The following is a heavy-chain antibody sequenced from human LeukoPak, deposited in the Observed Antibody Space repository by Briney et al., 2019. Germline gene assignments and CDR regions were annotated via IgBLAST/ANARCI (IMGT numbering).Heavy chain of an antibody. CDR1: GFTFSHFW. CDR2: INQDGSAK. J-gene: IGHJ4*02. Sequence: GGSLRLSCAASGFTFSHFWMSWVRQAPGKGLEWVANINQDGSAKYYVDSVKGRFTISRDNAKNSLYLQMNTLRAEDTAVYYCARGLIFWGQGTLVTVSS. V-gene: IGHV3-7*03. D-gene: IGHD6-19*01. CDR3: ARGLIF.